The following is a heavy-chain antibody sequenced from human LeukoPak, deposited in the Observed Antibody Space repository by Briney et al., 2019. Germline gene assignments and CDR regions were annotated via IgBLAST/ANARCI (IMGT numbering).Heavy chain of an antibody. CDR3: ARDSPYYYDSSGYYGAIRY. Sequence: WASVKVSCKASGYTFTSYYMHWVRQAPGQGLEWMGIINPSGGSTSYAQKFQGRVTMTRDTSTSTVYMELSSLRSEDTAVYYCARDSPYYYDSSGYYGAIRYWGQGTLATVSS. CDR1: GYTFTSYY. CDR2: INPSGGST. V-gene: IGHV1-46*01. J-gene: IGHJ4*02. D-gene: IGHD3-22*01.